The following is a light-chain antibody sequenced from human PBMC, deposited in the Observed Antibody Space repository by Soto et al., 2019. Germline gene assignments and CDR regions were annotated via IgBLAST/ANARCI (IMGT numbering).Light chain of an antibody. Sequence: DIQMTQSPSSVSASVGDRVTITCRASQGISSWLXWYQQKPGKAPKLLIYAASSLQSGVPSRFSGSXSGTDFTXTXXSXQPEDFATYYCQQANSFPHTFGQGTKLEIK. CDR2: AAS. CDR1: QGISSW. CDR3: QQANSFPHT. J-gene: IGKJ2*01. V-gene: IGKV1-12*01.